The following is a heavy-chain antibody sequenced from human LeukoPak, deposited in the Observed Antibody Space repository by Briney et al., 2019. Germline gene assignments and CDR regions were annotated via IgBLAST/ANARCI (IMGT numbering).Heavy chain of an antibody. CDR3: ARQNDFRLDY. D-gene: IGHD3-3*01. V-gene: IGHV5-51*01. Sequence: PGESLKISCKGSGYTFSSYWIGWVRQMPGKGLEWMGIIYPGDSDTRYSPSLQGQVTISVDTSIGTTYLQWSSLKASDTAIYYCARQNDFRLDYWGQGTLVTVSS. CDR2: IYPGDSDT. CDR1: GYTFSSYW. J-gene: IGHJ4*02.